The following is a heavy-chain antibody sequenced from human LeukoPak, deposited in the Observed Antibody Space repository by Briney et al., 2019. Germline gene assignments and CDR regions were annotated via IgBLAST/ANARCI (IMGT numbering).Heavy chain of an antibody. CDR1: GLTFSSSW. J-gene: IGHJ4*02. D-gene: IGHD1-26*01. V-gene: IGHV3-7*01. Sequence: GGSLRLSCAASGLTFSSSWMSWVRQAPGKGLEWVANIDQDRDEKYYVDSVKGRFTISRDNAKNSLYLQMNSLIPEDTAVYYCAKSGSYFDFDYWGQGTLVTVSS. CDR2: IDQDRDEK. CDR3: AKSGSYFDFDY.